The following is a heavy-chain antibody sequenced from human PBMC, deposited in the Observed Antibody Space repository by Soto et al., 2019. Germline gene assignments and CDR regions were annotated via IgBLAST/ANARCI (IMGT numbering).Heavy chain of an antibody. CDR3: ARDATFGTKGGSFDI. CDR2: MWYDGTNK. J-gene: IGHJ3*02. V-gene: IGHV3-33*01. D-gene: IGHD3-16*01. Sequence: LRFSCAASGFTFRIYSMHWVRQSPGKGLEWVAVMWYDGTNKYYGESVKGRFTISRDNSENTLYLQMNSLRVEDTAVYYCARDATFGTKGGSFDIWGHGTLVTVSS. CDR1: GFTFRIYS.